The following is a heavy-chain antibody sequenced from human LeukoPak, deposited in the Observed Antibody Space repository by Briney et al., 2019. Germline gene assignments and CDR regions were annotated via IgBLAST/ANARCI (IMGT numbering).Heavy chain of an antibody. CDR2: ISGYNGNT. V-gene: IGHV1-18*01. J-gene: IGHJ3*02. D-gene: IGHD3-22*01. Sequence: ASVKVSCKASGYTFTDYEITWVRQAPGQGLEWMGYISGYNGNTNYAQKLQDRVTMTTETSTGTAYMELRSLRSDDTAVYYCARVRGQPRWYYDSSGNHAFDIWGQGRLVTVSS. CDR3: ARVRGQPRWYYDSSGNHAFDI. CDR1: GYTFTDYE.